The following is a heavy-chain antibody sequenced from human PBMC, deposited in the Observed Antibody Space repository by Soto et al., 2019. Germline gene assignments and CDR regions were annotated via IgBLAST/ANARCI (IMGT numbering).Heavy chain of an antibody. V-gene: IGHV3-21*01. Sequence: EVQLVESGGGLVKPGGSLRLSCAASGFTFSSYSMNWVRQAPGKGLEWVSSISSSSSYIYYADSVKGRFTISRDNAKNSLYLQMNSLRAEDTAVYYCARALYYYYDSSGYQHGWDVWGQGTTVTVSS. CDR2: ISSSSSYI. D-gene: IGHD3-22*01. J-gene: IGHJ6*02. CDR1: GFTFSSYS. CDR3: ARALYYYYDSSGYQHGWDV.